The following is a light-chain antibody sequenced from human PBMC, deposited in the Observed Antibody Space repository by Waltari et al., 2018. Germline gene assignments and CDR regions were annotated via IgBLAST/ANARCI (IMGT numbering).Light chain of an antibody. Sequence: QSALPQPASVSGSPGPPITISCTGTSSDVGRFNHVSWYQQRPGKAPKLVISEVSKRPSGVSNRFSGSKSGNTASLTISGLQAEDEADYNCCSYARSSYVFGTGTKVTVL. CDR1: SSDVGRFNH. CDR3: CSYARSSYV. J-gene: IGLJ1*01. CDR2: EVS. V-gene: IGLV2-23*02.